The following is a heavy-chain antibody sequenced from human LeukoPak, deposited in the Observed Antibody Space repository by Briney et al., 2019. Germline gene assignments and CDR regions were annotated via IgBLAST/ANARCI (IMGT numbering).Heavy chain of an antibody. CDR3: ARGGGNSPDY. CDR1: GFIFSTYS. CDR2: INQDESKN. V-gene: IGHV3-7*01. J-gene: IGHJ4*02. D-gene: IGHD3-16*01. Sequence: GGSLRLSCAASGFIFSTYSMNWVRQAPRKGLEWVANINQDESKNYYVDSVRGRFAISRDNAKNSLYLQMNSLRAEDTAVYYCARGGGNSPDYWGQGTLVTVSS.